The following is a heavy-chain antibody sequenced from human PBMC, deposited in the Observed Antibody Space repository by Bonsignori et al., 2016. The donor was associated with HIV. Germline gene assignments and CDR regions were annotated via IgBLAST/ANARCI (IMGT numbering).Heavy chain of an antibody. CDR3: VRARRGLGFIDL. V-gene: IGHV4-59*01. J-gene: IGHJ5*02. Sequence: WIRQPPGKGLEWIAYIYYSGSPNYNPSLKSRVTISIDTSKSQFSLEVTSVIAEDTAVYYCVRARRGLGFIDLWGPGTMVTVSS. CDR2: IYYSGSP. D-gene: IGHD3/OR15-3a*01.